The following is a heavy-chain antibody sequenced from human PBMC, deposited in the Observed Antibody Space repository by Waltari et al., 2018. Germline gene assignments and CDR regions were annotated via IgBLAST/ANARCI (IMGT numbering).Heavy chain of an antibody. CDR2: ISYDGITK. D-gene: IGHD3-22*01. CDR3: AKSGQDYYDSSGYYYYFDY. J-gene: IGHJ4*02. V-gene: IGHV3-30*18. Sequence: QVQLVESGGGVVQPGRSRRLSCAASGFTFSSYGMQWVRKAPGKGLEWVEVISYDGITKYYADSVKGRFTISRDNSKNTLYLQMNSLRAEDTAVYYCAKSGQDYYDSSGYYYYFDYWGQGTLVTVSS. CDR1: GFTFSSYG.